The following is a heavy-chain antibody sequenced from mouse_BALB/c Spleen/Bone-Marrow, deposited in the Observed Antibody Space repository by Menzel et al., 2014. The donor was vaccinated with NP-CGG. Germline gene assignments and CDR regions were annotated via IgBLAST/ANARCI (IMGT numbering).Heavy chain of an antibody. J-gene: IGHJ2*01. V-gene: IGHV5-6*01. CDR3: ARQTYYDYDGYFDY. Sequence: EVQVVESGGDLVKPGGSLKLSCAASGFTFSSYGMSWVRQTPDKRLEWVATISSGGSYTYYPDSVKGRFTISRDNAKNTLYLQMSSLKSEDTAMYYCARQTYYDYDGYFDYLGQGTTLTVSS. CDR1: GFTFSSYG. D-gene: IGHD2-4*01. CDR2: ISSGGSYT.